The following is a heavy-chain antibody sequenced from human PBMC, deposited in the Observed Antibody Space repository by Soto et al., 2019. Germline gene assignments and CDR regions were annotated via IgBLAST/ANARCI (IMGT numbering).Heavy chain of an antibody. J-gene: IGHJ5*02. D-gene: IGHD3-22*01. Sequence: SETLSLTCTVSGGSVSSGSYYWSWIRQPPGKGLEWIGYIYYSGSTNYNPSLKSRVTISVDTSKNQFSLKLSSVTAADTAVFYCASTVSYYDSSGYQRWFDPWGQGTLVTV. CDR2: IYYSGST. V-gene: IGHV4-61*01. CDR1: GGSVSSGSYY. CDR3: ASTVSYYDSSGYQRWFDP.